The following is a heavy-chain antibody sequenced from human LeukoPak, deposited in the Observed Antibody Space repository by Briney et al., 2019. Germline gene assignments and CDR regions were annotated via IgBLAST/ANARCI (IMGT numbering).Heavy chain of an antibody. D-gene: IGHD3-10*01. V-gene: IGHV3-48*03. Sequence: GGSLRLSCAASGFTFSSYEMNWVRQAPGKGREWVSYISSSGSTIYYADSVKGRFTISRDNAKNSLYLQMNSLRAEDTAVYYRARGRRWFGELLLYYWGQGTLVTVSS. J-gene: IGHJ4*02. CDR3: ARGRRWFGELLLYY. CDR2: ISSSGSTI. CDR1: GFTFSSYE.